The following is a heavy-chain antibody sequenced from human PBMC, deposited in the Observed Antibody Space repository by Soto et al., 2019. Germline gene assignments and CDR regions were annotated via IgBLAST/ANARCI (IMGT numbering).Heavy chain of an antibody. CDR1: GFTFSSYA. Sequence: GGSLRLSCAASGFTFSSYAMHWVRQAPGKGLEWVAVISYDGSNKYYADSVKGRFTISRDNAKNSLYLQMNSLRAEDTALYYCAKDKYCSSTSCYTVGGVFDYWGQGTLVTVSS. D-gene: IGHD2-2*02. CDR2: ISYDGSNK. V-gene: IGHV3-30-3*01. J-gene: IGHJ4*02. CDR3: AKDKYCSSTSCYTVGGVFDY.